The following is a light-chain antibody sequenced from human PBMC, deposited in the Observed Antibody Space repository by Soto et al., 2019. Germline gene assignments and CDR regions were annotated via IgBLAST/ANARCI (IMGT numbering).Light chain of an antibody. Sequence: SVLTHPASWFRSPGQSITISCPGTSSDVGGYNYDSWCQQHPGKAPKLMIYEVSSRHSGISTRFSDSKSGNTASLTISGLQAEAEADYYCSSYTSSTFWVFGEGTKVTV. CDR1: SSDVGGYNY. J-gene: IGLJ3*02. V-gene: IGLV2-14*01. CDR3: SSYTSSTFWV. CDR2: EVS.